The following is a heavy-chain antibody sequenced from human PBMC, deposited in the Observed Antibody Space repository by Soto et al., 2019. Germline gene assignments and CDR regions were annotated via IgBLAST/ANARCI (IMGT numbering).Heavy chain of an antibody. Sequence: QVHLQESGPGLVKPSETLSLTCSVSGGSIETYYWSWMRQSPGKGLEWIGYISSSGSTTYNPSLESRVTLSVDTAKNEFSLKLNSVTAPDTASYCCARILLATQGWYYHYFWGQGTLVTVAS. CDR3: ARILLATQGWYYHYF. CDR2: ISSSGST. CDR1: GGSIETYY. J-gene: IGHJ4*02. V-gene: IGHV4-59*01. D-gene: IGHD3-3*01.